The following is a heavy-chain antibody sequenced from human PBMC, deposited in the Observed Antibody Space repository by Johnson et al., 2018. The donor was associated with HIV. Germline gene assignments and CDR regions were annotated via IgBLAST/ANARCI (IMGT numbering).Heavy chain of an antibody. CDR2: ISYDGSNK. D-gene: IGHD3-10*01. CDR3: ARGDPEWFHAFDI. J-gene: IGHJ3*02. CDR1: GFTFSSYG. Sequence: QVQLVESGGGVVQPGRSLRLSCAASGFTFSSYGMHWVRQAPGKGLEWVALISYDGSNKYYADSVKGRFTISRDNSKNTLYLQMNSLRAEDTAVYYCARGDPEWFHAFDIWGQGTMVTVSS. V-gene: IGHV3-30*03.